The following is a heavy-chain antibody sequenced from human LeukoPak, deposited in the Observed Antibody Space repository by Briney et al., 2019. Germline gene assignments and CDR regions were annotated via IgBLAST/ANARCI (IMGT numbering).Heavy chain of an antibody. V-gene: IGHV3-9*01. Sequence: GGSLRLSCAASGFTFDDYAMHWVRQAPGKGLEWVSGISWNSGSIGYADSVKGRFTISRDNAKNSLYLQMNSLRAEDTALYYCAKATDYDSSGYYNYWGQGTLVTVSS. CDR2: ISWNSGSI. D-gene: IGHD3-22*01. CDR1: GFTFDDYA. CDR3: AKATDYDSSGYYNY. J-gene: IGHJ4*02.